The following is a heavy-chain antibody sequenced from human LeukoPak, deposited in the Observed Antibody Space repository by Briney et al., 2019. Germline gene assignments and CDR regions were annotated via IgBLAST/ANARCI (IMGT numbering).Heavy chain of an antibody. CDR1: GVSLRGYT. J-gene: IGHJ6*02. Sequence: SETLSLTCSVDGVSLRGYTWNWIRQSPGKGLEWIGEINYSGSVTYSNPSLQSRVTISVDTSKNRFSLKLSSVTVADTAIYYCARSGLTGMRQYARKNDYYYRMEVWGQGATVIVSS. V-gene: IGHV4-34*01. CDR2: INYSGSVT. CDR3: ARSGLTGMRQYARKNDYYYRMEV. D-gene: IGHD1-1*01.